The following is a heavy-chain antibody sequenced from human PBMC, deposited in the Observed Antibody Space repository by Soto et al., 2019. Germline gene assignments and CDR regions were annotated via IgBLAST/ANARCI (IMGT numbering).Heavy chain of an antibody. J-gene: IGHJ4*02. CDR3: AHRGPYYSSGWYFDY. CDR2: IYWNDDK. D-gene: IGHD6-19*01. CDR1: GFSLSTSGVG. V-gene: IGHV2-5*01. Sequence: SGPTREPTQTLTLTCTFSGFSLSTSGVGVGWIRQPPGKALGWLALIYWNDDKRYSPSLKSRLTITKDTSKNQVVLTMTNMDPVDTATYYCAHRGPYYSSGWYFDYWGQGTLVTVSS.